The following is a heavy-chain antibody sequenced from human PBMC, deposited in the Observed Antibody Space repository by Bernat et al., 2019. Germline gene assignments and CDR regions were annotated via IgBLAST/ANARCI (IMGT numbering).Heavy chain of an antibody. Sequence: EVQLVESGGGLVQPGGSLRLSCAASGFTFSNYWMAWVRQAPGKGLEWVANIKGDGSEKYYVDSVKGRFIISRDNAKNSLYLQMNSLRAEDTAVYFCARDRQYSSTLNDYWGQGTLVTVSS. J-gene: IGHJ4*02. CDR3: ARDRQYSSTLNDY. D-gene: IGHD6-13*01. CDR1: GFTFSNYW. V-gene: IGHV3-7*04. CDR2: IKGDGSEK.